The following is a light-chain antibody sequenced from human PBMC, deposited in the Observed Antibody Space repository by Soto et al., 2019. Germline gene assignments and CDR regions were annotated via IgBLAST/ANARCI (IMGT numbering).Light chain of an antibody. J-gene: IGKJ1*01. CDR3: QRRDIWPWT. CDR2: DAS. CDR1: QSVNRY. V-gene: IGKV3-11*01. Sequence: EIVLTQSPATLSLSPGERATLSCWDSQSVNRYSVWYQQQPGQPRRLLMYDASKRATGLPVRFSGSGSGTDFTITISSLEPEDFAVYYWQRRDIWPWTFRQGTKVEIK.